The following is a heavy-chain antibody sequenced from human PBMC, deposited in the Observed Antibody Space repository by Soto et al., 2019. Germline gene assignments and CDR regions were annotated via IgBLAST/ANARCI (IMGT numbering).Heavy chain of an antibody. J-gene: IGHJ3*02. CDR3: AREAGDSEAFDI. Sequence: QVQLVQSGAEVKKPGASVKVSCQAFGYTFTRFYIHWVRQAPGQGLEWMGIINPSGNATSFAQKFQCRVTTTRDSSTGTVYMDLASLKYDDTAVYYCAREAGDSEAFDICGQGTVVTVSS. D-gene: IGHD4-17*01. CDR2: INPSGNAT. CDR1: GYTFTRFY. V-gene: IGHV1-46*03.